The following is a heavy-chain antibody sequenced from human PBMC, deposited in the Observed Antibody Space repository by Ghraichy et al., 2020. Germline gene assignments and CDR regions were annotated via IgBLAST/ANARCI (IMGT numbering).Heavy chain of an antibody. CDR2: INHSGST. CDR1: GGSFSGYY. D-gene: IGHD4-17*01. V-gene: IGHV4-34*01. CDR3: ARLTDYGDYAEYFQH. J-gene: IGHJ1*01. Sequence: SETLSLTCAVYGGSFSGYYWSWIRQPPGKGLEWIGEINHSGSTNYNPSLKSRVTISVDTSKNQFSLKLSSVTAADTAVYYCARLTDYGDYAEYFQHWGQGTLVTVSS.